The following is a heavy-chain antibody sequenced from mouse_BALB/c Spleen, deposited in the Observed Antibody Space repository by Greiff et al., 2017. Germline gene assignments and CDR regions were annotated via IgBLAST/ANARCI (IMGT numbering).Heavy chain of an antibody. V-gene: IGHV1-63*02. D-gene: IGHD2-4*01. Sequence: QVQLKQSGAELVRPGTSVKISCKASGYTFTNYWLGWVKQRPGHGLEWIGDIYPGGGYTNYNEKFKGKATLTADTSSSTAYLQLSSLTSEDSAVYFCARRGDYAWFAYWGQGTLVTVSA. J-gene: IGHJ3*01. CDR1: GYTFTNYW. CDR2: IYPGGGYT. CDR3: ARRGDYAWFAY.